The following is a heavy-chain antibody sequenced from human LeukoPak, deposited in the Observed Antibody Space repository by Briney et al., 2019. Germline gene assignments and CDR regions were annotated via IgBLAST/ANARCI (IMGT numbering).Heavy chain of an antibody. J-gene: IGHJ3*02. CDR3: ARAHDYGDYADAFDI. CDR1: GGSFSGYY. D-gene: IGHD4-17*01. V-gene: IGHV4-34*01. CDR2: INHSGSA. Sequence: AETLSLTCAVYGGSFSGYYWSWIRQPPGKGLEWIGEINHSGSANYNPSPKSRVTISVDTSKNQFSLKLSSVTAAETAVYYCARAHDYGDYADAFDIWGQATMVTVYS.